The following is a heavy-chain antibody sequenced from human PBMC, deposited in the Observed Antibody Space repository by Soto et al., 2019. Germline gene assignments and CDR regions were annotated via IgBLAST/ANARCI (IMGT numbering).Heavy chain of an antibody. CDR2: MNPNSGNT. J-gene: IGHJ3*02. V-gene: IGHV1-8*01. D-gene: IGHD1-1*01. Sequence: ASVKGSCKASGYIFTNYYIHLVRQATGQGLEWMGWMNPNSGNTGYAQKFQGRVTMTRNTSISTAYMELSSLRSEDTAVYYCASRNDEWDAFDIWGQGTMVTVSS. CDR3: ASRNDEWDAFDI. CDR1: GYIFTNYY.